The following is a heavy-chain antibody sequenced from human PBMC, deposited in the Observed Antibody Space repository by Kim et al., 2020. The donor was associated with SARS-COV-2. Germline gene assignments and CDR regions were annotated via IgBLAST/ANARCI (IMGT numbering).Heavy chain of an antibody. J-gene: IGHJ6*03. Sequence: ACRCICRDYSTSRARQAPGKGLGWVSASRSSGSTRNYAGSVKGGVTKSRDNAKNSLYPQMNRLRAEDKAVYYCASNQKAPPNEERDVGGKGRTVT. CDR3: ASNQKAPPNEERDV. V-gene: IGHV3-11*01. CDR1: RCICRDYS. CDR2: SRSSGSTR. D-gene: IGHD1-1*01.